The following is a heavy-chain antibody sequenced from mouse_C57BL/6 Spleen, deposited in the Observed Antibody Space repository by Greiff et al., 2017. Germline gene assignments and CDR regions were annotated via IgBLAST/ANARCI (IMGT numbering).Heavy chain of an antibody. Sequence: QVQLQQPGAELVMPGASVKLSCTASGYTFTSYWMHWVKQRPLQGLEWIGEIDPSDSSTNYNPKFKGKSKCTIDESSSTAYLQLSSRTSEDSAIYYCARSQMGAMDYWGQGTSVTVSS. CDR2: IDPSDSST. J-gene: IGHJ4*01. V-gene: IGHV1-69*01. CDR3: ARSQMGAMDY. D-gene: IGHD2-3*01. CDR1: GYTFTSYW.